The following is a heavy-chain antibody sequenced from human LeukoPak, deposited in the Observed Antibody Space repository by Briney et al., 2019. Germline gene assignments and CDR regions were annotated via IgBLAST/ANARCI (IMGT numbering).Heavy chain of an antibody. CDR3: ARVGDYGDYLSYYYYGMDV. J-gene: IGHJ6*02. D-gene: IGHD4-17*01. V-gene: IGHV4-59*01. Sequence: SETLSLTCTVSGGSINSYYWSWIRQPPGKGLEWIGYIYYSGSTNYNPSLKSRVTISVDTSKNQFSLKLSSVTAADTAVYYCARVGDYGDYLSYYYYGMDVWGQGTTVTVSS. CDR1: GGSINSYY. CDR2: IYYSGST.